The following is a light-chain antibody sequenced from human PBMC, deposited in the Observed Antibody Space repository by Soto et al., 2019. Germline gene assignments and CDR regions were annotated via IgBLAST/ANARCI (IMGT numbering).Light chain of an antibody. J-gene: IGKJ5*01. Sequence: EIVLTQSPGPLSLSPGERDTLSCRARQSVRSSYLAWYQQKPGQAPRLLIYGASSRATGIPDRFTGSGSGTDFTLAISRLDPEDFAVYYCQHYDSLSFGQGTRLEIK. CDR3: QHYDSLS. CDR1: QSVRSSY. V-gene: IGKV3-20*01. CDR2: GAS.